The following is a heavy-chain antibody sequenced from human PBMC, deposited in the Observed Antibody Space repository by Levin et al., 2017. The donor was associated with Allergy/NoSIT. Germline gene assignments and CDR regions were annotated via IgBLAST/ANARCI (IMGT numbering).Heavy chain of an antibody. J-gene: IGHJ4*02. CDR2: ISSTGSTI. D-gene: IGHD3-3*01. V-gene: IGHV3-48*03. Sequence: GGSLRLSCAASGFTFSSYEMNWVRRAPGKGLEWVSYISSTGSTIYSADSVKGRFTISRDNAKNSLYLHMNSLIAEDTAVYYCARQLGNFWSGYNYFDYWGQGTLVTVSS. CDR3: ARQLGNFWSGYNYFDY. CDR1: GFTFSSYE.